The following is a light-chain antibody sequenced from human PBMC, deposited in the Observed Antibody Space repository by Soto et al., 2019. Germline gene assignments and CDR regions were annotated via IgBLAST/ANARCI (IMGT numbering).Light chain of an antibody. J-gene: IGLJ1*01. Sequence: QSVLTQPASVSGSPGQSITIPCTGTSSDVGGYNYVSWCQHHPGKAPKLIIYDVSNRPSGVSNPFSGSKSGNTASLPISGLQPEDEADYYCSSYTTSNTRQIVFGTGTKVTVL. V-gene: IGLV2-14*03. CDR1: SSDVGGYNY. CDR2: DVS. CDR3: SSYTTSNTRQIV.